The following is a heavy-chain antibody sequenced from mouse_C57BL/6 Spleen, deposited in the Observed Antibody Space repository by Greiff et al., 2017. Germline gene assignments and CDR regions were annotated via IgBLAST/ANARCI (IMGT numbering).Heavy chain of an antibody. J-gene: IGHJ2*01. Sequence: EVKLQESGGDLVKPGGSLKLSCAASGFTFSSYGMSWVRQTPDKRLEWVATISSGGSYTYYPDSVKGRFTISRDNAKNTLYLQMSSLKSEDTAMYYCARHRELGRGDYFDYWGQGTTLTVSS. V-gene: IGHV5-6*01. D-gene: IGHD4-1*01. CDR1: GFTFSSYG. CDR2: ISSGGSYT. CDR3: ARHRELGRGDYFDY.